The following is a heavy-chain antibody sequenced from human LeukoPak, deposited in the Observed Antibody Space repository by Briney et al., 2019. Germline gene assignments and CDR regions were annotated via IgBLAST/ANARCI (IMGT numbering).Heavy chain of an antibody. V-gene: IGHV3-53*01. CDR1: GFTVSSNY. Sequence: GGSLRLSCAASGFTVSSNYMSWVRQAPGKGLEWVSVIYSGGSTYYADSVKGRFTISRDNSKNTLYLQMNSLRAEDTAVYYCARGAKWLVRDVFDIWGRGTMVTVSS. D-gene: IGHD6-19*01. CDR3: ARGAKWLVRDVFDI. J-gene: IGHJ3*02. CDR2: IYSGGST.